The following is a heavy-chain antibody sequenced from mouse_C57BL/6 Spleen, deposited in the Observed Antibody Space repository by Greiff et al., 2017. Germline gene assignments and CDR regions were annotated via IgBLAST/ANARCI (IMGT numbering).Heavy chain of an antibody. CDR1: GFSFNTYA. CDR3: TYYGNYEGYFDV. V-gene: IGHV10-1*01. D-gene: IGHD2-10*01. J-gene: IGHJ1*03. CDR2: IRSKSNNYAT. Sequence: EVNVVESGGGLVQPKGSLKLSCAASGFSFNTYAMNWVRQAPGKGLEWVARIRSKSNNYATYYADSVKDRFTISRDDSKSMLYLQMNNLKTEDTAMYYCTYYGNYEGYFDVWGTGTTVTVSS.